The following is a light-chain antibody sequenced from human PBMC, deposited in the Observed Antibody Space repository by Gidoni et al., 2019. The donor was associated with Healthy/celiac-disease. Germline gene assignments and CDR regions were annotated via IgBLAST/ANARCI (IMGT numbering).Light chain of an antibody. CDR3: QKYNSAPRT. V-gene: IGKV1-27*01. CDR1: QGISNY. Sequence: DIQMTQSPSSLSASVGDRVTSTCRASQGISNYLAWYHQKPGKVPKLLIYAASTLQSGVPSRFSGSGSGTDFTLTISSLQPEDVATYYCQKYNSAPRTFXXXTKVEIK. J-gene: IGKJ1*01. CDR2: AAS.